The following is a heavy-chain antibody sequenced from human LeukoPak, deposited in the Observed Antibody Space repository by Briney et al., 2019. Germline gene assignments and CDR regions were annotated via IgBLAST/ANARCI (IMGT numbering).Heavy chain of an antibody. CDR3: AKIVGASNGYFDY. CDR1: GYTFTNYY. Sequence: APVKVSCKASGYTFTNYYIHWVRQAPGQGLEWMGIINPSIGTTSYTQKFQGRITMTRYTSTSTIYMELSSLRSEDTAVYYCAKIVGASNGYFDYWGQGTLVTVSS. CDR2: INPSIGTT. J-gene: IGHJ4*02. V-gene: IGHV1-46*01. D-gene: IGHD1-26*01.